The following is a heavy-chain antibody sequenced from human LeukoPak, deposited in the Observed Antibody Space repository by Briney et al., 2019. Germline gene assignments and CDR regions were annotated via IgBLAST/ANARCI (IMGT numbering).Heavy chain of an antibody. V-gene: IGHV4-30-4*01. CDR1: GGSISSGDYY. D-gene: IGHD2-2*01. CDR2: IYCSGST. CDR3: ARVYCSSTSCHNWFDP. Sequence: SETLSLTCTVSGGSISSGDYYWSWIRQPPGKGLEWIGYIYCSGSTYYNPSLKSRVTISVDTSKNQFSLKLSSVTAADTAVYYCARVYCSSTSCHNWFDPWGQGTLVTVSS. J-gene: IGHJ5*02.